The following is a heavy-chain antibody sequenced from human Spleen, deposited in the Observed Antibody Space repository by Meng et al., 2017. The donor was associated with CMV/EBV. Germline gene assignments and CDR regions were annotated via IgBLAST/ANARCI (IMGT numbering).Heavy chain of an antibody. Sequence: SETLSLTCSVSGGSISSNTYYWGWIRQPPGKGLEWIGEVSDSGRANYNPSLKGRVAISVDKSTNQFSLIVNSVTAADTAVYYCARGVIDYRSSFWFDPWGQGTLVTVSS. D-gene: IGHD4/OR15-4a*01. CDR2: VSDSGRA. CDR3: ARGVIDYRSSFWFDP. J-gene: IGHJ5*02. CDR1: GGSISSNTYY. V-gene: IGHV4-39*07.